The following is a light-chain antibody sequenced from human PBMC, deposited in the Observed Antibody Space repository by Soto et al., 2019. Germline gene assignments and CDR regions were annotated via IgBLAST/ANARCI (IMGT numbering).Light chain of an antibody. CDR2: SNN. V-gene: IGLV1-44*01. CDR3: GAWDESLNGQV. CDR1: SSNIGTNS. J-gene: IGLJ1*01. Sequence: QSVLTQPPSASGTPGQRVTISCSGSSSNIGTNSVNWYKQLPGTAPKLLIHSNNQRPSGVPDRVSGSKSGTSASLAISGLQSEDEGDYYCGAWDESLNGQVFGTGTKLTVL.